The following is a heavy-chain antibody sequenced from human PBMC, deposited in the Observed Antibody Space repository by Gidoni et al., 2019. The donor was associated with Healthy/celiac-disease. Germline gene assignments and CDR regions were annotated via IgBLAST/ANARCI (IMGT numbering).Heavy chain of an antibody. D-gene: IGHD4-17*01. CDR1: GFTFSSYA. V-gene: IGHV3-23*01. Sequence: EVQLLESGGGLVQPGGSLRLSCAASGFTFSSYAMSWVRQAPGKGLEWVSAISGSGGSTYYADSVKGRFTISRDNSKNTLYLQMNSLRAEDTAVYYCAKDPTSNDYGDYYFDYWGQGTLVTVSS. CDR3: AKDPTSNDYGDYYFDY. J-gene: IGHJ4*02. CDR2: ISGSGGST.